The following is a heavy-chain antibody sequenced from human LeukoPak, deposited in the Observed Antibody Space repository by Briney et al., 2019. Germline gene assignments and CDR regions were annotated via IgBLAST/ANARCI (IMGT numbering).Heavy chain of an antibody. J-gene: IGHJ6*03. CDR2: INHSGST. V-gene: IGHV4-34*01. CDR1: GGSFSGYY. D-gene: IGHD5-24*01. Sequence: SETLYITCAVYGGSFSGYYWSWIRQPPGKGLEWIGEINHSGSTNYNPSLKSRVTISVDTSKNQFSLKLSSVTAADTAVYYCARGRRDGYNSARGYYYYYYMDVWGKGTTVTVSS. CDR3: ARGRRDGYNSARGYYYYYYMDV.